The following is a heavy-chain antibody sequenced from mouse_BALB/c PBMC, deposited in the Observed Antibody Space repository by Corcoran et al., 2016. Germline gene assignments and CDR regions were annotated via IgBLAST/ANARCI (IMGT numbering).Heavy chain of an antibody. Sequence: EVQLQQSGAELVKPGASVKLSCTASGFNIKDTYMHWVKQRPEQGLEWIGRIDPGNGNTKYGPKFQGKASITADTSSNTAYLQLSSLTSEDTAVYYCAIDYDAADALGYWGQGTTVTVSS. V-gene: IGHV14-3*02. CDR2: IDPGNGNT. D-gene: IGHD2-3*01. CDR1: GFNIKDTY. J-gene: IGHJ4*01. CDR3: AIDYDAADALGY.